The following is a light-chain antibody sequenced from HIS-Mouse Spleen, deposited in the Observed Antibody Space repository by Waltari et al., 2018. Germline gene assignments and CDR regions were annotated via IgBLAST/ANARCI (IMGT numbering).Light chain of an antibody. Sequence: EIVLTQSPGTLSLSPGERATLSCRASQSVSSSYLAWYQQKPGQAPRPLIYGASSRATGSPDRFSGSRSGTDFTLNISRLEPEDFAVYYCQQYGSSPPWTFGQGTKVEIK. J-gene: IGKJ1*01. CDR3: QQYGSSPPWT. V-gene: IGKV3-20*01. CDR1: QSVSSSY. CDR2: GAS.